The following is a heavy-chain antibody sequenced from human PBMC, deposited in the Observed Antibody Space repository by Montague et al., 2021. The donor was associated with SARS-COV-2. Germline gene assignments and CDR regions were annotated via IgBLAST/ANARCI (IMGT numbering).Heavy chain of an antibody. V-gene: IGHV4-59*12. CDR1: GGSLSSYY. CDR3: ARTSASSDY. Sequence: SETLSLTCTVSGGSLSSYYWSWIRQHPGKGLEWIGYIYYSGSTNYNPSLKSRVTISVDTSKNQFSLQLNSVTPEDTAVYYCARTSASSDYWGQGTLVTVSS. D-gene: IGHD1-26*01. CDR2: IYYSGST. J-gene: IGHJ4*02.